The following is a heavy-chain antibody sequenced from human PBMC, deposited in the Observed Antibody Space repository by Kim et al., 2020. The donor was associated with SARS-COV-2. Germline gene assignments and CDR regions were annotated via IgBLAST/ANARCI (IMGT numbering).Heavy chain of an antibody. CDR1: GGSISSSSYY. D-gene: IGHD2-15*01. V-gene: IGHV4-39*01. CDR2: IYYSGST. CDR3: ARKGMKDIVVVVAATRSGNWFDP. Sequence: SETLSHTCTVSGGSISSSSYYWGWIRQPPGKGLEWIGSIYYSGSTYYNPSLKSRVTISVDTSKNQFSLKLSSVTAADTAVYYCARKGMKDIVVVVAATRSGNWFDPWGQGTLVTVS. J-gene: IGHJ5*02.